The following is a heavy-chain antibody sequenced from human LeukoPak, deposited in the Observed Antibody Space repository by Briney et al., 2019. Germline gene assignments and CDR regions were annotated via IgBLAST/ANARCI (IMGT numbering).Heavy chain of an antibody. CDR3: AKESPRRYGSGFDY. CDR2: IWYDGSNK. V-gene: IGHV3-30*02. Sequence: GGSLRLSCAASGFTFSSYGMHWVRQAPGKGLDGVAFIWYDGSNKYYADSVKGRITISRDNSKNTLYLQMNSLRAEDTAVYYCAKESPRRYGSGFDYWGQGTLVTVSS. CDR1: GFTFSSYG. D-gene: IGHD3-10*01. J-gene: IGHJ4*02.